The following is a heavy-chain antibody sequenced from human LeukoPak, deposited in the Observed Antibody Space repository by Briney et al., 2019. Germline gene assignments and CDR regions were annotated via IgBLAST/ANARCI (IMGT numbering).Heavy chain of an antibody. CDR3: ATDPRPYCSGNSCYSADRFDF. J-gene: IGHJ4*02. CDR2: IGSSSAYI. V-gene: IGHV3-21*01. Sequence: GGSLRLSCAAPGFTFSSYFMNWVRQAPGKGLEWVSSIGSSSAYIYYADSVKGRFTISRDNAKNSLYLQMNSLRVEDTAVYYCATDPRPYCSGNSCYSADRFDFWGQGTLVTVSS. CDR1: GFTFSSYF. D-gene: IGHD2-15*01.